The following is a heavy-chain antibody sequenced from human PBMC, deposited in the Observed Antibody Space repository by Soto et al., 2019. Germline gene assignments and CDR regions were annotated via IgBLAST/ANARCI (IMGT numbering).Heavy chain of an antibody. CDR2: IYYSVNT. J-gene: IGHJ5*02. Sequence: SETLSLTCTVSGGSTSRGCYYWSWIRQHPGNGLEWIGYIYYSVNTYYNPSLKSRVTISVDTSKNQFSLRLSSVTAADTAVYYWARVGYSDNCFAPGGQGTRVTVSS. V-gene: IGHV4-31*03. CDR3: ARVGYSDNCFAP. CDR1: GGSTSRGCYY. D-gene: IGHD1-1*01.